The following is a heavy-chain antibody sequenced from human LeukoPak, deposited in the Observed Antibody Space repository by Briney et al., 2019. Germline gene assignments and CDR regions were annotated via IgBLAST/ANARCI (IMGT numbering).Heavy chain of an antibody. Sequence: SETLSLTCNVSGGSISGYYWSWIRQPAGEGLEWIGRMYTSGSTNYNPSLKSRVIMSVDTSKNQFSLKLSSVTAADTAVYYCARSENYIPEDWFDPWGQGTLVTVSS. V-gene: IGHV4-4*07. CDR3: ARSENYIPEDWFDP. CDR1: GGSISGYY. J-gene: IGHJ5*02. CDR2: MYTSGST. D-gene: IGHD5-24*01.